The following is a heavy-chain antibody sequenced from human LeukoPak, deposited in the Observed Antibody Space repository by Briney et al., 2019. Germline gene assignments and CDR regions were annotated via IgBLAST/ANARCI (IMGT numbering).Heavy chain of an antibody. CDR1: GFTFSNYA. Sequence: GGSLRLSCAASGFTFSNYAMSWVRQAPGKGLEWVSTISGSGGSTYFADPVKGRFSISRDNSKNTLFLQMNSLRAEDTAVYYCAKLYGEAGAFDIWGQGTMVTVSS. CDR3: AKLYGEAGAFDI. CDR2: ISGSGGST. J-gene: IGHJ3*02. D-gene: IGHD4-17*01. V-gene: IGHV3-23*01.